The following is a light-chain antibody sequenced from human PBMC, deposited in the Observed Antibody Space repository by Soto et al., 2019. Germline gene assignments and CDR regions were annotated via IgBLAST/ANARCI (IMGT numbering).Light chain of an antibody. J-gene: IGKJ2*01. CDR3: HQYHSPPQT. V-gene: IGKV3-20*01. CDR1: QTMTRAY. Sequence: EIVLMQSPGTLSLSPGEGATLSCRASQTMTRAYVAWYQQKPGQAPRLLIYAASYRATGISDKLSGSGSGTDFSLTISRLEPEDSAVYYCHQYHSPPQTFGQGTKVDIK. CDR2: AAS.